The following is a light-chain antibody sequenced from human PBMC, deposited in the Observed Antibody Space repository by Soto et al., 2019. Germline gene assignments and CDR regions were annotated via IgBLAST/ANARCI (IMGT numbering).Light chain of an antibody. CDR2: DVS. J-gene: IGLJ1*01. V-gene: IGLV2-14*01. CDR3: SSYTSSSTTVYV. Sequence: QSALTQPASVSGSPGQSITISCTGTSSDVGGYNYVSWYQQHPVKAPKLMIYDVSNRPSGVSNRFSGSKSGNTASLTISGLQAEDEADYYCSSYTSSSTTVYVFGTGTKLTVL. CDR1: SSDVGGYNY.